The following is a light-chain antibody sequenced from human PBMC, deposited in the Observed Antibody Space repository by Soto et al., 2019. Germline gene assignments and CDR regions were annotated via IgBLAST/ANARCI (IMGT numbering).Light chain of an antibody. CDR1: QSVSSSY. CDR2: GAS. CDR3: QQYGSSPWT. J-gene: IGKJ1*01. Sequence: IVLTQSPGTLSLSPGERATLSCRASQSVSSSYLAWYQQKPGQAPRPLIYGASSRAIGIPDRFSGSGSGTDFTLTISRLEPEEFAVYYCQQYGSSPWTFGQGTKVEIK. V-gene: IGKV3-20*01.